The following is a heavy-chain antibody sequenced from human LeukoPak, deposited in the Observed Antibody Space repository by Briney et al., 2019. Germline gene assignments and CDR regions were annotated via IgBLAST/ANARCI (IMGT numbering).Heavy chain of an antibody. V-gene: IGHV4-61*08. CDR3: ARGLRRYSSGWYERGAYFDY. CDR1: GGSISSGGYY. D-gene: IGHD6-19*01. Sequence: PSETLSLTCTVSGGSISSGGYYWSWIRQHPGKGLEWIGYIYYSGSTNYNPSLKSRVTISVDTSKNQFSLKLSSVTAADTAVYYCARGLRRYSSGWYERGAYFDYWGQGTLVTVSS. J-gene: IGHJ4*02. CDR2: IYYSGST.